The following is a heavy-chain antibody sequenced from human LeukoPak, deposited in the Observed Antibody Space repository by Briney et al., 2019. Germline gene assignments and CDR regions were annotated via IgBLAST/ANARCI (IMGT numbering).Heavy chain of an antibody. D-gene: IGHD2-8*01. CDR2: IIPIFGTA. J-gene: IGHJ4*02. V-gene: IGHV1-69*13. Sequence: ASVKVSCKASGGTFSSYAISWVLQAPGQGLEWMGEIIPIFGTANYAQKFQGRVTITADESTSTAYMELSSLRSEDTAVCYCARALMVYATTFDYWGQGTLVTVSS. CDR3: ARALMVYATTFDY. CDR1: GGTFSSYA.